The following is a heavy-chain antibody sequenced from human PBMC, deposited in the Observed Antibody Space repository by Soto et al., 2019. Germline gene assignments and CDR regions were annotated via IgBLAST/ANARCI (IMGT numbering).Heavy chain of an antibody. Sequence: GGSLRLSCAASGFTFSHAWMSWVRQAPGKGLEWVGRIKSKADGETKDYGAPVRGRFTISRDNSKSTVYLELNNLSAEDTAVYHCAKNQGVELVPLATVDWFDPWGQGSVVTVSS. CDR3: AKNQGVELVPLATVDWFDP. V-gene: IGHV3-15*01. CDR1: GFTFSHAW. J-gene: IGHJ5*02. CDR2: IKSKADGETK. D-gene: IGHD1-26*01.